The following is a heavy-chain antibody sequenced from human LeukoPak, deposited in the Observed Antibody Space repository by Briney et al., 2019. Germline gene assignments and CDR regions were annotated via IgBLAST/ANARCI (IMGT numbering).Heavy chain of an antibody. CDR2: MSEDGNEI. Sequence: GGSLRLSCAGSGFTFSSYGMSWVRQAPGKGLEWVAKMSEDGNEIFYVDSVKGRFTISRDNTKKSLCLQLNSLRPEDSAVYYCARPRGCGSARCNNFDYWGQGTLVTVSS. J-gene: IGHJ4*02. D-gene: IGHD2-2*01. CDR3: ARPRGCGSARCNNFDY. V-gene: IGHV3-7*01. CDR1: GFTFSSYG.